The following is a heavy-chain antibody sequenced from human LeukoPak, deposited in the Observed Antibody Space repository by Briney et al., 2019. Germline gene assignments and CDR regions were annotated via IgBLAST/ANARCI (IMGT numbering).Heavy chain of an antibody. CDR2: ISRDGGRT. J-gene: IGHJ4*02. CDR1: GFAFDDYG. V-gene: IGHV3-20*04. Sequence: GGSLRLSCAASGFTSGFAFDDYGMNWVRQVPGKGLEWVSGISRDGGRTGYADSVQGRFTISRDNSRNSLHLQMNSLRVEDTAFYYCVKDSNYDFWSGYYKGFDNWGQGTLVTVSS. CDR3: VKDSNYDFWSGYYKGFDN. D-gene: IGHD3-3*01.